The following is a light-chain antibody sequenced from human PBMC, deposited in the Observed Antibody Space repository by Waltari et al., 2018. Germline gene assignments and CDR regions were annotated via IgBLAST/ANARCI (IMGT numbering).Light chain of an antibody. V-gene: IGLV2-14*03. Sequence: QSALTQPASVSGSPGQSITISCTGTSSDVGRYNYVSWYQQLPGKAPKLMIYDVSYRPSGVSDRFSGSKSGNTASLTLSGLQAEDEADYYCSSHSNSGSYVVFGGGTKLTVL. J-gene: IGLJ2*01. CDR2: DVS. CDR1: SSDVGRYNY. CDR3: SSHSNSGSYVV.